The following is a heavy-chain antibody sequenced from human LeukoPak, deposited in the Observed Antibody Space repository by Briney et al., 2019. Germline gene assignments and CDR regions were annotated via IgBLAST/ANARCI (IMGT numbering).Heavy chain of an antibody. V-gene: IGHV5-51*01. D-gene: IGHD6-13*01. J-gene: IGHJ1*01. CDR1: GYSFTSYW. Sequence: GESLKISCKGSGYSFTSYWIGWVRQMPGKGLEWMGIIYPGGSETRYSPSFQGQVTISADKSISTAYLRWSSLKASDTAMYYCARRSRIAAGGVEYFQHWGQGTLVTVSS. CDR2: IYPGGSET. CDR3: ARRSRIAAGGVEYFQH.